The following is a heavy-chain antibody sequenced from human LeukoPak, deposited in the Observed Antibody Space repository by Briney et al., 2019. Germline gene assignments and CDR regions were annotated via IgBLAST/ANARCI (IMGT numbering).Heavy chain of an antibody. CDR2: IKQDGSEK. Sequence: GGSLRLSCAASGFTFSSYWMSWVRQAPGKGLEWVANIKQDGSEKYYVDSVKGRFTISRDNAKNSLYLQMNSLRAEDTAVYYCARDPIAGTTFNWFDPWGQGTLVTVSS. J-gene: IGHJ5*02. V-gene: IGHV3-7*03. D-gene: IGHD1-7*01. CDR1: GFTFSSYW. CDR3: ARDPIAGTTFNWFDP.